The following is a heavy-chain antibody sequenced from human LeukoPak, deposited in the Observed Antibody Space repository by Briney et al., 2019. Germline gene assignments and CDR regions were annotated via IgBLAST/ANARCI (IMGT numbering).Heavy chain of an antibody. CDR2: ISSSSSTM. J-gene: IGHJ3*02. CDR1: GFTVSSNY. Sequence: PGGSLRLSCAASGFTVSSNYMNWVRQAPGKGLEWVSYISSSSSTMSYADSVKGRFTVSRDNAKNSLYLQMNSLRAEDTAVYYCAKSDAFNIWGQGTMVTVSS. V-gene: IGHV3-48*01. CDR3: AKSDAFNI.